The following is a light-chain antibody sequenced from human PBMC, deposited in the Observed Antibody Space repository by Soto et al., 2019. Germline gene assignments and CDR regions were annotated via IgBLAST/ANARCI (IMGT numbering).Light chain of an antibody. CDR2: GAS. CDR1: QSVTSNY. Sequence: EIVLTQSPGTLSLSPGERATLSCGASQSVTSNYLAWYQQKPGQAPRLLIFGASIRVKGIPDRFIGSGSGTDFTLTISRLEPEDFAVYYCQHYVTPLTTFGQGTKVDIK. CDR3: QHYVTPLTT. V-gene: IGKV3-20*01. J-gene: IGKJ1*01.